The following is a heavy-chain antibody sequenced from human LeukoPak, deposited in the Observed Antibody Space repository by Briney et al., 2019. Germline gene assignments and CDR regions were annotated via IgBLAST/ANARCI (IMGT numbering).Heavy chain of an antibody. CDR2: IYYSGST. CDR1: GGSISSYY. CDR3: ARHLGATPFDY. Sequence: SETLSLTCTVSGGSISSYYWSWIQQPPGKGLEWVGYIYYSGSTNYNPSLKSRVTISVDTSKNQFSLKLSSVTAADTAVYYCARHLGATPFDYWGQGTLVTVSS. J-gene: IGHJ4*02. V-gene: IGHV4-59*08. D-gene: IGHD1-26*01.